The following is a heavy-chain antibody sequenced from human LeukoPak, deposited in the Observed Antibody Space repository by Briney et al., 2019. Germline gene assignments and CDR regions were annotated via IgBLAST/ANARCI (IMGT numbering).Heavy chain of an antibody. Sequence: GASVKVSCKASGGTFSSYAISWVRQAPGQGLEWMEGIIPIFGTANYAQKFQGRATITTDESTSTAYMELSSLRSEDTAVYYCAREGYYYDSSGYYLDYWGQGTLVTVSS. CDR1: GGTFSSYA. J-gene: IGHJ4*02. CDR3: AREGYYYDSSGYYLDY. V-gene: IGHV1-69*05. CDR2: IIPIFGTA. D-gene: IGHD3-22*01.